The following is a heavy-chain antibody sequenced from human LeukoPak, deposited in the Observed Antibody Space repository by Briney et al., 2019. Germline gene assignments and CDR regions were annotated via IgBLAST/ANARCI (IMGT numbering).Heavy chain of an antibody. CDR1: GGTFSSYA. V-gene: IGHV1-69*04. CDR3: ASPRDGYNSGYFDY. J-gene: IGHJ4*02. D-gene: IGHD5-24*01. Sequence: GASVKVSCKASGGTFSSYAIGWVRQAPGQGLEWMGRIIPILGMANYAQKFQGRVTITADKSTSTAYMELSSLRSEDTAVYYCASPRDGYNSGYFDYWGQGTLVTVSS. CDR2: IIPILGMA.